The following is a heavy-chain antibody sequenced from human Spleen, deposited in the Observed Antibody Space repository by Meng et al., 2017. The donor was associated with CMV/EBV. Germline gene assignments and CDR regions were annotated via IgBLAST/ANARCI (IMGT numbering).Heavy chain of an antibody. V-gene: IGHV1-18*01. J-gene: IGHJ6*02. CDR2: ISAYNGNT. Sequence: ASVKVSCKASGYTFAGYLIHWVRQAPGQGLEWMGWISAYNGNTNYAQKLQGRVTMTSDTSTSTAYVELRSLRSDDTAVYYCARDGQQTPFYYYYGMDVWGQGTAVTVSS. D-gene: IGHD6-13*01. CDR3: ARDGQQTPFYYYYGMDV. CDR1: GYTFAGYL.